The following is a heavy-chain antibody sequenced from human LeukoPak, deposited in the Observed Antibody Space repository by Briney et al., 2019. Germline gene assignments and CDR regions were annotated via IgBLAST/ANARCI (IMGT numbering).Heavy chain of an antibody. Sequence: GGSLRLSCAASGFTFSSYGMHWVRQAPGKGLEWVAVTSYDGSNKYYADSVKGRFTISRDNSKNTLYLQMNSLRAEDTAVYYCAKDLRGSGRYFGMDVWGKGTTVTVSS. J-gene: IGHJ6*04. CDR2: TSYDGSNK. V-gene: IGHV3-30*18. D-gene: IGHD6-19*01. CDR1: GFTFSSYG. CDR3: AKDLRGSGRYFGMDV.